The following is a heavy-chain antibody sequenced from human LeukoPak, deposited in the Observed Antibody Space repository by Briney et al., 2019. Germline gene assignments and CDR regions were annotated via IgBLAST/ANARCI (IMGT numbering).Heavy chain of an antibody. D-gene: IGHD4-17*01. Sequence: GGSLRLSCTASGFTFGDYAMSWVRQAPGKGLEWVGFIRSKAHGGTTEYAASVKGRFTISRDDSKSIAYLQMNSLKTEDTAVYYCTRSLTTGLREGYYFDYWGQGTLVTVSS. CDR2: IRSKAHGGTT. V-gene: IGHV3-49*04. CDR3: TRSLTTGLREGYYFDY. CDR1: GFTFGDYA. J-gene: IGHJ4*02.